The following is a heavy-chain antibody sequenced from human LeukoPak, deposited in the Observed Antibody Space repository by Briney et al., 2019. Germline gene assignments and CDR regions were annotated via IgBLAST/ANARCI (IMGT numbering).Heavy chain of an antibody. J-gene: IGHJ4*02. CDR1: GYTFTSYG. V-gene: IGHV1-18*01. Sequence: ASVKVSCKASGYTFTSYGTSWVRQAPGQGLEWMGWISAYNGNTNYAQKLQGRVTMTTDTSTSTAYMELRSLRSDDTAVYYCAREMHIVVVTAMSPTNPLWYWGQGTLVTVSS. CDR2: ISAYNGNT. D-gene: IGHD2-21*02. CDR3: AREMHIVVVTAMSPTNPLWY.